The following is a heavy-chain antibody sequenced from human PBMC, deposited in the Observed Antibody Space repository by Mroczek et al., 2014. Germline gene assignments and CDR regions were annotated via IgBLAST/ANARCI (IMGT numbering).Heavy chain of an antibody. CDR2: INHSGST. CDR1: GGSFSGYY. J-gene: IGHJ4*02. D-gene: IGHD6-6*01. CDR3: ARVGIAARPFDY. V-gene: IGHV4-34*01. Sequence: QVQLQESGAGLLKPSETLSLTCAVYGGSFSGYYWSWIRQPPGKGLEWIGEINHSGSTNYNPSLKSRVTISVDTSKNQFSLKLSSVTAADTAVYYCARVGIAARPFDYWGQGTLVTVSS.